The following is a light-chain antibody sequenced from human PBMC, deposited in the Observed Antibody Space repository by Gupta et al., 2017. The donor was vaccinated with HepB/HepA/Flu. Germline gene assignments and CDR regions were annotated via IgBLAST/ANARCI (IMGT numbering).Light chain of an antibody. CDR3: MQTRQNPFT. Sequence: DIVLTQSPLSLTVTPGEPAAIPCRSSHSILYDDGHIYLSWYLRTPGQSPQPLIYPCSSRASGVPDRFSGSGSGTYFPLHISRVEAEDVGTYHCMQTRQNPFTSGPGTKVD. V-gene: IGKV2-28*01. J-gene: IGKJ3*01. CDR1: HSILYDDGHIY. CDR2: PCS.